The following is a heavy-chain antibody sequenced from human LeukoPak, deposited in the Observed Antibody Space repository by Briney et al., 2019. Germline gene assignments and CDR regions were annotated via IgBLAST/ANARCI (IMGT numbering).Heavy chain of an antibody. D-gene: IGHD3-22*01. V-gene: IGHV1-46*01. J-gene: IGHJ5*02. CDR3: ARGRDYCAITGYHNWFDA. CDR2: ISPSGDST. CDR1: GYTFTRYY. Sequence: GASVKVSCKASGYTFTRYYMHWVRQAPGQGLEWMGIISPSGDSTSYAQKFQGRVTMTRDTSSRTVYLDLSGLRSEDTAVYYCARGRDYCAITGYHNWFDAWGQGTLVTVSS.